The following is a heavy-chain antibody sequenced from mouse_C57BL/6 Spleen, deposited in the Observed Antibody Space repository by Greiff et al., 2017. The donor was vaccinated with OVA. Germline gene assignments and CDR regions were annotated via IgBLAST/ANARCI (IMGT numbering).Heavy chain of an antibody. Sequence: EVQLVESGGGLVKPGGSLKLSCAASGFTFSDYGMHWVRQAPETGLEWVAYISSGSSTIYYADTVKGRFTISRDNAKNTLFLQMTSLRSEDTAMYYCARGPVVARAMDYWGQGTSVTVSS. CDR3: ARGPVVARAMDY. CDR1: GFTFSDYG. D-gene: IGHD1-1*01. CDR2: ISSGSSTI. V-gene: IGHV5-17*01. J-gene: IGHJ4*01.